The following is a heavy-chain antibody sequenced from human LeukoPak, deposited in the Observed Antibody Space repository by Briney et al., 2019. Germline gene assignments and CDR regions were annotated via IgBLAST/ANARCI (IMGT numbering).Heavy chain of an antibody. J-gene: IGHJ4*02. Sequence: SETLSLTCAVYGGSPSGYYWSWIRQSPKKGLEWIGEINYSGSTNYNPSLKSRVTVSVDTSKNQFSLKLNAVTTADTAIYYCARGGYQLPEGYFDYWGQGTLVTVSS. D-gene: IGHD1-7*01. CDR2: INYSGST. V-gene: IGHV4-34*01. CDR3: ARGGYQLPEGYFDY. CDR1: GGSPSGYY.